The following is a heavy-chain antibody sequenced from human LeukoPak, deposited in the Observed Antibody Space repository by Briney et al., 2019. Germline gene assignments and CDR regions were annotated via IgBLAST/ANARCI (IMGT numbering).Heavy chain of an antibody. V-gene: IGHV1-2*06. J-gene: IGHJ3*02. CDR1: GYTFTSYY. Sequence: ASVKVSCKASGYTFTSYYMHWVRQASGQGLEWMGRINPNSGGTNYAQKFQGRVTMTRDTSISTAYMELSRLRSDDTAVYYCAREGEDGYNYAFDIWGQGTMVTVSS. D-gene: IGHD5-24*01. CDR2: INPNSGGT. CDR3: AREGEDGYNYAFDI.